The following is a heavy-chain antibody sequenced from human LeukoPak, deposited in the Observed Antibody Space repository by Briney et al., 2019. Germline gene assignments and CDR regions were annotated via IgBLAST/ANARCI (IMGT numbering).Heavy chain of an antibody. CDR1: GASFSDYY. J-gene: IGHJ5*02. Sequence: SETLSPTCVIYGASFSDYYWSWIRQPPGKGLEWIGEIHHSVGTKYNPSLKSRVTISADTSKNQFSLNLSSVTAADTAVYYCAKNNWFDPWGQGTLVTVSS. CDR3: AKNNWFDP. CDR2: IHHSVGT. V-gene: IGHV4-34*01.